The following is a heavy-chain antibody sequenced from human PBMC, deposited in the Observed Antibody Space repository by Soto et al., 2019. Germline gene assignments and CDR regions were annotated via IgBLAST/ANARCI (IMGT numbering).Heavy chain of an antibody. V-gene: IGHV3-30-3*01. CDR3: ARADVGTFWFDP. CDR2: ISYDGSNK. Sequence: QVQLVESGGGVVQPGRSLRLSCAASGFTFSSYAMHWVRQAPGKGLEWVAVISYDGSNKYYADSVKGRFTISRDNSKNTLYLQMNSRRAEDTAVYYCARADVGTFWFDPWGQGTLVTVSS. J-gene: IGHJ5*02. D-gene: IGHD7-27*01. CDR1: GFTFSSYA.